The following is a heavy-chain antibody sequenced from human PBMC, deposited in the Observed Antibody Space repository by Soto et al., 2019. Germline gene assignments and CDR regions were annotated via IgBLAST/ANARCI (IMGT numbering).Heavy chain of an antibody. CDR1: GFTFSSYT. J-gene: IGHJ4*02. CDR3: GAATGAY. Sequence: EVQLVESGGGLVKPGGSLRLSCAASGFTFSSYTMNWVRQAPGKGLEWVSSISRSSSYIYSADSVKGRFTISRDNAKNSLYLQMNSLRAEDTAVYYCGAATGAYWGQGTLVTVSS. CDR2: ISRSSSYI. V-gene: IGHV3-21*01. D-gene: IGHD2-15*01.